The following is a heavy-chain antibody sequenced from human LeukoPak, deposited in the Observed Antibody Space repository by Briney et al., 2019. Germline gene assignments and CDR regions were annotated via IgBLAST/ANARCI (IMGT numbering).Heavy chain of an antibody. CDR3: ARVRYELDDNSFDI. J-gene: IGHJ3*02. D-gene: IGHD3-9*01. CDR2: IRYDGSLK. V-gene: IGHV3-30*02. Sequence: PGGSLRLSCAASGFTFSTYSMHWVRQAPGKGLEWVAFIRYDGSLKHYADSVKGRFTISRDNSKKTLYLQMDSLRAADTSVFYCARVRYELDDNSFDIWGHGSMVTVSS. CDR1: GFTFSTYS.